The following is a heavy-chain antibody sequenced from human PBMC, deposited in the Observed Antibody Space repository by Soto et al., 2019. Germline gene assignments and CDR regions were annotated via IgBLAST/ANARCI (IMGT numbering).Heavy chain of an antibody. CDR3: AGGLILWFGELSRRGGYYYYMDV. J-gene: IGHJ6*03. CDR1: GGSFSGYQ. V-gene: IGHV4-34*01. D-gene: IGHD3-10*01. Sequence: QVQLQQWGAGLLKPSETLSLTCAVYGGSFSGYQWSWIRQAPGKGLEWIGEINDSGNINYNPSLKSRVTILIDTPKTQISLKLSAVTAADTAVYYCAGGLILWFGELSRRGGYYYYMDVWGKGTTVTVSS. CDR2: INDSGNI.